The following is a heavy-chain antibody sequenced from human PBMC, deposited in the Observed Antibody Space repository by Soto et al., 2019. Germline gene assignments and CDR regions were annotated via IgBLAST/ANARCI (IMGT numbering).Heavy chain of an antibody. V-gene: IGHV3-73*01. Sequence: EVLLVESGGGMVQPGGSLKLSCAASGFVFKDSSIHWVRQASGKGLEWVGRIRDRAYSYATAYAESVKGRFTISRDDSNNTAYLQMSGLKTEDTAIYYCTRLISAAHDYWGQGTLVIVSS. CDR2: IRDRAYSYAT. CDR3: TRLISAAHDY. CDR1: GFVFKDSS. J-gene: IGHJ4*02. D-gene: IGHD3-10*01.